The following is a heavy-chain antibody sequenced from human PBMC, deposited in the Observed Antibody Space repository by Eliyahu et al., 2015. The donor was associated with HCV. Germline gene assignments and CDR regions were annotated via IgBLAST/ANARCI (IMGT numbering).Heavy chain of an antibody. CDR3: ARDNMPNYDSSGYLGLLLDY. Sequence: QVQLVESGGGVVQPGRSLRLSCAASGFTFSSXGMXWVRQAPGKGLEWVAVIWYDGSNKYYADSVKGRFTISRDNSKNTLYLQMNSLRAEDTAVYYCARDNMPNYDSSGYLGLLLDYWGQGTLVTVSS. V-gene: IGHV3-33*01. J-gene: IGHJ4*02. CDR2: IWYDGSNK. D-gene: IGHD3-22*01. CDR1: GFTFSSXG.